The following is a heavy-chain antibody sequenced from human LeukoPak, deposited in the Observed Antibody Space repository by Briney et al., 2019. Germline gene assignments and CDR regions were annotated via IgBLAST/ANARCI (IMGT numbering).Heavy chain of an antibody. CDR1: GGSISGYY. V-gene: IGHV4-39*07. Sequence: SETLSLTCTVSGGSISGYYWGWIRQPPGKGLEWIGSIYYSGSTYYNPSLKSRVTISVDTSKNQFSLKLSSVTAADTAVYYCARDLRPGTYYYDSSGYSYFDYWGQGTLVTVSS. CDR2: IYYSGST. CDR3: ARDLRPGTYYYDSSGYSYFDY. J-gene: IGHJ4*02. D-gene: IGHD3-22*01.